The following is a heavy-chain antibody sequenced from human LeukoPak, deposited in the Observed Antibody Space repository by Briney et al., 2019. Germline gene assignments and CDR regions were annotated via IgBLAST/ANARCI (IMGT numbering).Heavy chain of an antibody. CDR3: ASMTGCSSGWPDY. D-gene: IGHD6-19*01. Sequence: GGSLRLSCAASGFTFSSYEMNWVRQAPGKGLEWVSYISSSGSTIYYADSVKGRFTISRDNAKNSLYLQMNSLRAEDTAVYYCASMTGCSSGWPDYWGQGTLVTVSS. J-gene: IGHJ4*02. CDR2: ISSSGSTI. V-gene: IGHV3-48*03. CDR1: GFTFSSYE.